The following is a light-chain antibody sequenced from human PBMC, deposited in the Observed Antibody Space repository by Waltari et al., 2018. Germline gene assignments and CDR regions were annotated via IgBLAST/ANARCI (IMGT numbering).Light chain of an antibody. CDR3: QVWDSNSDHHV. J-gene: IGLJ2*01. Sequence: SYVLTQPPSVSVAPETTARITCGGNKIGTKSVHRYQQKPGQAPLLVVYDDSDRPSGIPERFSGSNSGNTATLTIRRVEAGDEADYYCQVWDSNSDHHVFGGGTKLTVL. V-gene: IGLV3-21*03. CDR1: KIGTKS. CDR2: DDS.